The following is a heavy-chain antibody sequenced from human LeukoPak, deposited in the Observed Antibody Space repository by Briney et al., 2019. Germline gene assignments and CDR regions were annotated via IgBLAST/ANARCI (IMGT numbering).Heavy chain of an antibody. Sequence: SEPLSLTCTVSGGSISSYYWRWIRQPPGKGLEWIGYIYYSWSTNYNPSLKSRVTISVDTSKNPFSLKLSSVAAADTAVYYCARIEYSSSGSFDCWGQGTLVTVSS. CDR2: IYYSWST. CDR3: ARIEYSSSGSFDC. CDR1: GGSISSYY. D-gene: IGHD6-6*01. V-gene: IGHV4-59*01. J-gene: IGHJ4*02.